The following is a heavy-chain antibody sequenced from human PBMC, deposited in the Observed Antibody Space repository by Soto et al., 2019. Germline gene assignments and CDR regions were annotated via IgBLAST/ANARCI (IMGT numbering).Heavy chain of an antibody. V-gene: IGHV1-69*08. Sequence: QVQLVQSGPEVKKSGSSVKVSCKLSGGTFTSDTISWLRRAPGQGLEWMGRIIPILGTGNYAQKFQGRITTTEDKSTNTEYMELSSLTSEDTAIYYCAREDGSYNMGTFPFYYMDVWGNGTTVTVSS. D-gene: IGHD3-10*01. CDR2: IIPILGTG. J-gene: IGHJ6*03. CDR1: GGTFTSDT. CDR3: AREDGSYNMGTFPFYYMDV.